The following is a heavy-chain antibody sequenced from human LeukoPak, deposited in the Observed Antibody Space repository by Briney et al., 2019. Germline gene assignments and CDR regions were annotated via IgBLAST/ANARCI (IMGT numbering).Heavy chain of an antibody. Sequence: KPSETLSLTCAVYGGSFSGYYWSWIRQPPGKGLEWIGEINHSGSTNYNPSLKSRVTMSVDTSKNQFSLKLSSVTAADTAMYYCARATLVYYDSSGYYQTWGQGTLVTVSS. CDR2: INHSGST. V-gene: IGHV4-34*01. J-gene: IGHJ4*02. CDR1: GGSFSGYY. D-gene: IGHD3-22*01. CDR3: ARATLVYYDSSGYYQT.